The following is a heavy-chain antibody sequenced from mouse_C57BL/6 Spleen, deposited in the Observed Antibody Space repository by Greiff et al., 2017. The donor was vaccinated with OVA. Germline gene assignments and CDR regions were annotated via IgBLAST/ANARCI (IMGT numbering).Heavy chain of an antibody. Sequence: EVQLVESGEGLVKPGGSLKLSCAASGFTFSSYAMSWVRQTPEKRLEWVAYISSGGDYIYYADTVKGRFTISRDNARNTLYLQMSSLKSEDTAMYYCTREGDISNYVGWFAYWGQGTLVTVSA. CDR2: ISSGGDYI. CDR3: TREGDISNYVGWFAY. D-gene: IGHD2-5*01. J-gene: IGHJ3*01. CDR1: GFTFSSYA. V-gene: IGHV5-9-1*02.